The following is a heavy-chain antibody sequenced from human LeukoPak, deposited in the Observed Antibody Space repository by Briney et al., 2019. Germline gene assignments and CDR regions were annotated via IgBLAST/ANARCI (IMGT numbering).Heavy chain of an antibody. V-gene: IGHV1-69*13. CDR3: ARMVGYCSSTSCPNAFDI. CDR2: IIPIFGTA. CDR1: GGTFSSYA. D-gene: IGHD2-2*01. Sequence: GASVKVSCKASGGTFSSYAISWVRQAPGQGLEWMGGIIPIFGTANYAQKFQGRVTITADESTSTAYMELSSLRSEDTAVYYCARMVGYCSSTSCPNAFDIWGQGTMVTVSS. J-gene: IGHJ3*02.